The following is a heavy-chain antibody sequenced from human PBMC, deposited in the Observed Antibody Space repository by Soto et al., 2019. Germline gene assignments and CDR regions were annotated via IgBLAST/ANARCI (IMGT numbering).Heavy chain of an antibody. CDR2: IIPIFGTA. CDR3: ARESEDGFDNGNDAFDI. D-gene: IGHD5-12*01. V-gene: IGHV1-69*01. Sequence: QVQLVQSGVEVKKPGSSVKVSCKASGGTFSSYAISWVRQAPGQGLEWMGGIIPIFGTANYAQKFQGRVTITADEATSTAYMELSSLRSEDTAVYYCARESEDGFDNGNDAFDIWGQGTMVTVSS. CDR1: GGTFSSYA. J-gene: IGHJ3*02.